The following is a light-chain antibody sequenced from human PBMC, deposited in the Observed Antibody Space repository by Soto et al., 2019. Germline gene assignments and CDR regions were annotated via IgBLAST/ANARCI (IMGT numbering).Light chain of an antibody. V-gene: IGKV1-39*01. CDR3: QQSDSMPWT. CDR1: QSISGY. J-gene: IGKJ1*01. Sequence: DIQMTQSPSSLSASVGDRVTITCRASQSISGYLNWYQKKSGQGPRLLMYAASSLQSGVPSRFSGSGSGTDFTLTISSLQPEDSATYYCQQSDSMPWTFGQVTKVDIK. CDR2: AAS.